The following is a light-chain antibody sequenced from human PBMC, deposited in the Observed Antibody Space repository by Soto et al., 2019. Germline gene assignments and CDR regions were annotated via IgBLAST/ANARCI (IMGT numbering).Light chain of an antibody. CDR3: QTWGTGPFV. CDR2: LNSDDSH. V-gene: IGLV4-69*01. CDR1: SGHSSYA. J-gene: IGLJ1*01. Sequence: QSVLTQSPSASASLGASVKLTCTLSSGHSSYAIAWHQQQPEKGPRYLMKLNSDDSHSKGDGIPDRFSGSSSGAERYLTISSLQSEYEADYYCQTWGTGPFVFGTGTKPTVL.